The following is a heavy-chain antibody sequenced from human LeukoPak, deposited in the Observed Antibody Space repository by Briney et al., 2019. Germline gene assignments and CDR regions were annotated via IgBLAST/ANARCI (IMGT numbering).Heavy chain of an antibody. CDR2: IKQDGSEK. D-gene: IGHD6-6*01. V-gene: IGHV3-7*01. CDR3: ARDQPNSSSFNYYMDV. J-gene: IGHJ6*03. CDR1: AFTFSSYW. Sequence: PGGSLRLSCAASAFTFSSYWMSWVRQAPGKGLEWVANIKQDGSEKYYVDSVKGRFTISRDNAKNSLYLQMNSLRAEDTAVYYCARDQPNSSSFNYYMDVWGKGTTVTVSS.